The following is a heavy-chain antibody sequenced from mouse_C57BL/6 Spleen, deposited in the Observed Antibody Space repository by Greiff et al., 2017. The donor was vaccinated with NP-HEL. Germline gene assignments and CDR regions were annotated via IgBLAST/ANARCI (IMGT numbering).Heavy chain of an antibody. Sequence: QVQLKQPGAELVRPGSSVKLSCKASGYTFTSYWMDWVKQRPGQGLEWIGNIYPSDSETHYNQKFKDKATLTVDKSSSTAYMQLSSLTSEDSAVYYCARSRDLLWSSFDYWGQGTTLTVSS. J-gene: IGHJ2*01. V-gene: IGHV1-61*01. CDR2: IYPSDSET. D-gene: IGHD2-1*01. CDR1: GYTFTSYW. CDR3: ARSRDLLWSSFDY.